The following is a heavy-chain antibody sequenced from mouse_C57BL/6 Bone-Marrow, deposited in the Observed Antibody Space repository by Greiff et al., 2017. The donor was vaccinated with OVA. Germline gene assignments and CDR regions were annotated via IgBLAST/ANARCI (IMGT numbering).Heavy chain of an antibody. V-gene: IGHV1-64*01. Sequence: QVQLQQPGAELVKPGASVKLSCKASGYTFTSYWMHWVKQRPGQGLEWIGMIHPTSGSTNYNEKFKSKATLTVDKSSSTAYMQLSSLTSEDSAVYYGARGRNYDYDGFAYWGQGTLVTVSA. J-gene: IGHJ3*01. D-gene: IGHD2-4*01. CDR2: IHPTSGST. CDR3: ARGRNYDYDGFAY. CDR1: GYTFTSYW.